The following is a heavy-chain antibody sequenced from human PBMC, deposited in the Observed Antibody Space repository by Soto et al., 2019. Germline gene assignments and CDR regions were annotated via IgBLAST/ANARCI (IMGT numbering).Heavy chain of an antibody. V-gene: IGHV4-39*01. J-gene: IGHJ4*02. CDR1: GGSITSISHY. CDR2: IYYDGNT. Sequence: SETLSLTWTVSGGSITSISHYWGWIRQPPGKGLECIGNIYYDGNTYYNPSLKSRVTISLDTSKNQFSLRLNSVTAADTAVYYCARSSITPRLFMYPFDYWGQGTLVTVSS. CDR3: ARSSITPRLFMYPFDY. D-gene: IGHD6-6*01.